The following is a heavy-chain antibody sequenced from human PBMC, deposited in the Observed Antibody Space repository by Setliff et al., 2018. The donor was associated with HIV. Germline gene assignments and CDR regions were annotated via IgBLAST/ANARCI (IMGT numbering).Heavy chain of an antibody. CDR2: LNPNGGST. V-gene: IGHV1-46*01. CDR1: GYAFTYYY. J-gene: IGHJ3*02. Sequence: ASVKVSCKTSGYAFTYYYIHWVRQAPGQGLEWLGTLNPNGGSTTYAQKFQGRVTMTRDTSTSTAYMELSSLTSEDSAVYYCARRERYYDILTGRVSDGFDIWGQGTMVTVSS. D-gene: IGHD3-9*01. CDR3: ARRERYYDILTGRVSDGFDI.